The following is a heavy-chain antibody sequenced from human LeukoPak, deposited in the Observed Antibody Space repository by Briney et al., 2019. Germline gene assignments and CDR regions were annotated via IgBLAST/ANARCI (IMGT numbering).Heavy chain of an antibody. CDR1: GFTLSSYA. J-gene: IGHJ4*02. CDR2: ISESGDGT. Sequence: GGSLRLSCAASGFTLSSYAMSWVRQAPGKGLEWVSAISESGDGTYYADSVKGRFTISRDNSKSTLYLQMNSLRAEDTAIYFCAKHLTRMSYFDYWGQGTLATVSS. V-gene: IGHV3-23*01. CDR3: AKHLTRMSYFDY.